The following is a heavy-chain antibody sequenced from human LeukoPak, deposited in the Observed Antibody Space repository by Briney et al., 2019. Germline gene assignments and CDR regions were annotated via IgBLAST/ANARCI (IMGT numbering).Heavy chain of an antibody. Sequence: GASVKVSCKAAGNTFTGYYMHWVRQAPGQGLEWMGIINPSGGSTSYAQKFQGRVTMTRDTSTSTVYMELSSLRSEDTAVYYCASPWGGYCSSTSCYAPSSRQYYYYYGMDVWGQGTTVTDSS. CDR3: ASPWGGYCSSTSCYAPSSRQYYYYYGMDV. CDR2: INPSGGST. D-gene: IGHD2-2*01. J-gene: IGHJ6*02. CDR1: GNTFTGYY. V-gene: IGHV1-46*01.